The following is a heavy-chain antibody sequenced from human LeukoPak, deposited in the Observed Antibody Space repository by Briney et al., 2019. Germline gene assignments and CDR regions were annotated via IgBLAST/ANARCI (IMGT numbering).Heavy chain of an antibody. J-gene: IGHJ4*02. D-gene: IGHD1-26*01. CDR2: ISYDGSNK. CDR1: GFTFSSYA. CDR3: ARERYPNTGIVGATHFDY. Sequence: PSGGSLRLSCAASGFTFSSYAMHWVRQAPGKGLEWVAVISYDGSNKYYADSVKGRFTISRDNSKNTLYLQMNSLRAEDTAVYYCARERYPNTGIVGATHFDYWGQGTLVGVCS. V-gene: IGHV3-30-3*01.